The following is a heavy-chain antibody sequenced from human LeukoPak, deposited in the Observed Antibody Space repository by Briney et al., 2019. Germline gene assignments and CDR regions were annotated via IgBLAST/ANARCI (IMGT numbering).Heavy chain of an antibody. CDR1: GFTFSSYA. D-gene: IGHD4-17*01. V-gene: IGHV3-23*01. CDR3: ARDYADYVGYFFFDY. J-gene: IGHJ4*02. CDR2: ISGSGGST. Sequence: GGSLRLSCAVSGFTFSSYAMSWVRQAPGKGLEWVSAISGSGGSTYYADSVKGRFTISRDNSQNTLYLQMNSLRAEDTAVYYCARDYADYVGYFFFDYWGQGTLVTVSS.